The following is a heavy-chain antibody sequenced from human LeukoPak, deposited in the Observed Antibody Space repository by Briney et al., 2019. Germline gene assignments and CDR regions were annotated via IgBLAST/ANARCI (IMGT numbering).Heavy chain of an antibody. Sequence: ASVKVSCKASGYTFTGYYMHWVRQAPGQGLEWMGWINPNSGGTNYAQKFQGRVTMTRDTSISTAYMELSRLRSDDTAVYYCARDLDSSGSIYYYYYYMDVWGKGTTVTVSS. CDR1: GYTFTGYY. V-gene: IGHV1-2*02. CDR2: INPNSGGT. D-gene: IGHD6-19*01. CDR3: ARDLDSSGSIYYYYYYMDV. J-gene: IGHJ6*03.